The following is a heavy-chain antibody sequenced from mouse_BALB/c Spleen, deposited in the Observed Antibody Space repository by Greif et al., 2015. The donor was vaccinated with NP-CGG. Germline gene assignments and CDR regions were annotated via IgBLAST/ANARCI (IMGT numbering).Heavy chain of an antibody. CDR3: ARYYYGSSYYFHY. J-gene: IGHJ2*01. D-gene: IGHD1-1*01. CDR1: GDSITSGY. Sequence: EVQLQQSGPSLVKPSQTLSLTCSVTGDSITSGYWNWIRKFPGNKLEYMGYISYSGSTYYNPSLKSRISITRDTSKNQYYLQLNSVTTEDTATYYCARYYYGSSYYFHYWGQGTTLTVSS. V-gene: IGHV3-8*02. CDR2: ISYSGST.